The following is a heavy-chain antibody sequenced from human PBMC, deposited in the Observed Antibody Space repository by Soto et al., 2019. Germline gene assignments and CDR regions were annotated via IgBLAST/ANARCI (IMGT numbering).Heavy chain of an antibody. Sequence: SETLSLTCPVSGGSITSGAYYWSWILKHTGKGLEWIGYIYYSGSTYYNPSLKSRVTISVDTSKNQFSLKLSSVTAADKAVYYCARPAWGGTGTTDWFDPWGQGTLVTVSS. D-gene: IGHD1-7*01. CDR2: IYYSGST. CDR3: ARPAWGGTGTTDWFDP. J-gene: IGHJ5*02. CDR1: GGSITSGAYY. V-gene: IGHV4-31*03.